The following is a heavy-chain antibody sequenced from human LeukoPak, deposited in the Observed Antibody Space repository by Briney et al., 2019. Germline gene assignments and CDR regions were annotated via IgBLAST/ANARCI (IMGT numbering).Heavy chain of an antibody. CDR2: ISAYNGNT. D-gene: IGHD3-3*01. J-gene: IGHJ5*02. CDR3: AREGDFGSGSRYGFDP. CDR1: GYTFTSYG. Sequence: ASVKVSCKASGYTFTSYGISWVRQAPGQGLEWMGWISAYNGNTNFAQKLQGRVTMTTDSSTGTAYMELRSLRSEDTAVYYCAREGDFGSGSRYGFDPWGQGTLVTVSS. V-gene: IGHV1-18*01.